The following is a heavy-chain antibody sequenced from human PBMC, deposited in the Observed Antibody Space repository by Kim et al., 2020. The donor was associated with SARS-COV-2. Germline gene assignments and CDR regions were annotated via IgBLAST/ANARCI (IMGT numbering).Heavy chain of an antibody. J-gene: IGHJ4*02. CDR2: INHDGST. Sequence: SETLSLTCAVYGWSLSGDYWTWIRQPPGKGLEWVGEINHDGSTTYNPSLQSRVTVSVDTSKNQFSLKLSSFNASDTAVYYCARGLVYSSSSLGLKITYRPRHYFDYWGQRTLVTVSS. CDR1: GWSLSGDY. V-gene: IGHV4-34*01. D-gene: IGHD6-6*01. CDR3: ARGLVYSSSSLGLKITYRPRHYFDY.